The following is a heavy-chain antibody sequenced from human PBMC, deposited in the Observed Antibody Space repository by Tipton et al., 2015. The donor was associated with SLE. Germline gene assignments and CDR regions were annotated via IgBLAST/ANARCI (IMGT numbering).Heavy chain of an antibody. J-gene: IGHJ4*02. CDR2: ISSSGSTI. V-gene: IGHV3-48*03. CDR3: ARGGYDILTGSLDY. CDR1: GFTFSSYE. D-gene: IGHD3-9*01. Sequence: GSLRLSCVASGFTFSSYEMNWVRQAPGKGLEWVSYISSSGSTIYYADSVKGRFTISRDNAKNSLYLQMNSLRAEDTAVYYCARGGYDILTGSLDYWGQGTLVTVSS.